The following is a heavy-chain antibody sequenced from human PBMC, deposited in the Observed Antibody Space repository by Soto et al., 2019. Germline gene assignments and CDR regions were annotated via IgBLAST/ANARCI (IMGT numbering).Heavy chain of an antibody. D-gene: IGHD1-1*01. CDR2: INTYNGNI. CDR3: ARERGAYKYFDY. J-gene: IGHJ4*02. CDR1: GYMFASYG. V-gene: IGHV1-18*01. Sequence: QVQLVQSGAAVKKPGASVKVSCKVSGYMFASYGISWARQAPGQGLEWMGWINTYNGNINYAQKFQGRVTMTTDTSTSTAYMELRGLGSDDTALYYCARERGAYKYFDYWGQGTLVTVSS.